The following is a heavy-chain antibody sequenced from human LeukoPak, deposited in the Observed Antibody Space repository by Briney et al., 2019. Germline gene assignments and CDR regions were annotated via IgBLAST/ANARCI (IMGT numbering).Heavy chain of an antibody. CDR3: ATDLKLYQLLYGLGY. CDR1: GYTLTELS. V-gene: IGHV1-24*01. J-gene: IGHJ4*02. D-gene: IGHD2-2*02. CDR2: FDPEDGET. Sequence: ASVKVSCKVSGYTLTELSMHWVRQAPGKGLEWMGGFDPEDGETIYAQKFQGRVTMTEDTSTDTAYMELSSLRSEDTAVYYRATDLKLYQLLYGLGYWGQGTLVTVSS.